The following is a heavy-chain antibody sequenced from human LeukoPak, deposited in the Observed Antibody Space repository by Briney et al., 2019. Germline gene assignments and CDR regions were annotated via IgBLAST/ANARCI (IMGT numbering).Heavy chain of an antibody. V-gene: IGHV3-7*01. J-gene: IGHJ4*02. CDR1: GTTFDSHY. D-gene: IGHD1-26*01. CDR2: INQDGSEK. Sequence: GGSLRLSCAASGTTFDSHYMTWVRQTPEKGLEWVANINQDGSEKNYVDSVKGRFTISRDNAKKPLYLQMNNLRAEDTAVYYCASAAGWESAYWGQGTLVTVSS. CDR3: ASAAGWESAY.